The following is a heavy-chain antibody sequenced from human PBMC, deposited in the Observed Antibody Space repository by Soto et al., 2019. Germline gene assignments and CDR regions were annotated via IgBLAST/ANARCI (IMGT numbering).Heavy chain of an antibody. CDR1: GGSISQYY. J-gene: IGHJ4*02. V-gene: IGHV4-4*07. D-gene: IGHD3-10*01. CDR3: ARGPRGCGDFSLDY. Sequence: QVQLQESGPGLVKPSETLSLSCGVSGGSISQYYWSWIRQPAGKGLEWIGRIYSGGSTNYNPSLESRSTKSVYSSKNLFSLTLSSVTAADTAVYYCARGPRGCGDFSLDYWGQGTLVTVSS. CDR2: IYSGGST.